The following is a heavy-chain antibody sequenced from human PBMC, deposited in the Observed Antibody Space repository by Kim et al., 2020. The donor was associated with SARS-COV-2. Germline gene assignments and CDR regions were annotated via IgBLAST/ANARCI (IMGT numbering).Heavy chain of an antibody. D-gene: IGHD3-10*01. CDR3: ARSMVRGKLNWFDP. CDR2: INHSGST. V-gene: IGHV4-34*01. J-gene: IGHJ5*02. Sequence: SETLSLTCAVYGGSFSGYYWSWIRQPPGNGLEWIGEINHSGSTNYNPSLKSRVTISVDTSKNQFSLKLSSVTAADTAVYYCARSMVRGKLNWFDPCGQGT. CDR1: GGSFSGYY.